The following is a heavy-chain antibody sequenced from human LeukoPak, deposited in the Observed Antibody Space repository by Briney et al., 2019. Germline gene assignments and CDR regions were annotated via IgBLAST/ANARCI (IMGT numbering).Heavy chain of an antibody. J-gene: IGHJ4*02. CDR2: ISGSGGST. CDR1: GFSFSNYA. D-gene: IGHD2-15*01. CDR3: AKMTGVVVAATPDY. Sequence: GGSLRLSCAASGFSFSNYAMSWVRQAPGKGLEWVSTISGSGGSTYYADSVKGRFTISRDNSKNTLYLQMNSLRAEDTAVYYCAKMTGVVVAATPDYWGQGTLAIVSS. V-gene: IGHV3-23*01.